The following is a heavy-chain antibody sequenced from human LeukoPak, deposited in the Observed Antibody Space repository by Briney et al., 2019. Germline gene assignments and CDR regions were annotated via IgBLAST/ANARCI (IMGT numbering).Heavy chain of an antibody. Sequence: GGSLRHSCAASGFTFNTHWMHWVRQAPGTGRGWVSRINTEGRSTNYADSVKSRFTTSRDNTKNTLYVQKNSLRAEDTAVYYCARSRLGELVYGGRGTLVTVSS. CDR2: INTEGRST. CDR1: GFTFNTHW. CDR3: ARSRLGELVY. V-gene: IGHV3-74*01. D-gene: IGHD3-16*01. J-gene: IGHJ4*02.